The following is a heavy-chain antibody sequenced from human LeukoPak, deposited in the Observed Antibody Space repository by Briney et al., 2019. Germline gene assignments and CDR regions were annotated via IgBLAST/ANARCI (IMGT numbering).Heavy chain of an antibody. V-gene: IGHV1-24*01. Sequence: ASVKVSCKVSGYTLTELSMHWVRQAPGKGLEWMGGFDPEDGETIYAQKFQGRVTMTEDTSTDTAYMELSSLRAEDTAVYYCARDLILGYSSGWSPDYWGQGTLVTVSS. CDR1: GYTLTELS. CDR2: FDPEDGET. J-gene: IGHJ4*02. D-gene: IGHD6-19*01. CDR3: ARDLILGYSSGWSPDY.